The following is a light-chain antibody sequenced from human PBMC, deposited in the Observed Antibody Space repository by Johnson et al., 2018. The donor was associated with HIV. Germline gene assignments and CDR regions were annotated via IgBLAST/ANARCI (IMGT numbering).Light chain of an antibody. CDR2: ENN. CDR3: ATWDRSLTIGGG. J-gene: IGLJ1*01. Sequence: HSVLTQPPSVSVAPGQKVTVSCSGSSSNIGSNDVSWYQQFPGAAPKLLIYENNKRPSGIPDRFSGSKSGTSATLGITGLQTGDEADYYCATWDRSLTIGGGFGTGTNVTVL. CDR1: SSNIGSND. V-gene: IGLV1-51*02.